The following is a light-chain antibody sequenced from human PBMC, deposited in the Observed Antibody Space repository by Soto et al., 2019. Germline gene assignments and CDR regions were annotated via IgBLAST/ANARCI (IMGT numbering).Light chain of an antibody. CDR1: QSVSSSY. CDR2: GAS. V-gene: IGKV3-20*01. Sequence: EIVLKQSPGTLSFSPWERATLSCRASQSVSSSYLAWYQQKPGQAPRLLIYGASSRATGIPDRFSGSGSGTDFTLTISRLEPEDFALYYCQQYSSSRTFGQATKVDIK. J-gene: IGKJ1*01. CDR3: QQYSSSRT.